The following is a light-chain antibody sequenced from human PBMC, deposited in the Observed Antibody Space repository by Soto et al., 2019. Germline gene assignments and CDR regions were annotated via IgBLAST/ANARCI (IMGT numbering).Light chain of an antibody. CDR3: SSYTSSSTYV. V-gene: IGLV2-14*01. CDR1: SSDVGGYNY. CDR2: DVS. J-gene: IGLJ1*01. Sequence: QSALTQPASVSGSPGQSITISCTVTSSDVGGYNYVSWYQQHPGKAPKLMIYDVSNRPSGVSNRFSGSKSGNTASLTISGLQPEDEADHYCSSYTSSSTYVFGTGTKLTVL.